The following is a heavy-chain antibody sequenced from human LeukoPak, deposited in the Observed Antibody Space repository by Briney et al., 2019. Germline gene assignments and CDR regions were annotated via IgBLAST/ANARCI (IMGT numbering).Heavy chain of an antibody. CDR3: ARAPNWGLFPLPEYYFDY. Sequence: SETLSLTCTVSGGSISSSSYYWGWIRQPPGKGLEWIGSIYFSGSTYYNPSLKSRVTTSVDTSKNQFSLKLSSVTAADTAVYYCARAPNWGLFPLPEYYFDYWGQGTLVTVSS. V-gene: IGHV4-39*07. D-gene: IGHD7-27*01. CDR2: IYFSGST. J-gene: IGHJ4*02. CDR1: GGSISSSSYY.